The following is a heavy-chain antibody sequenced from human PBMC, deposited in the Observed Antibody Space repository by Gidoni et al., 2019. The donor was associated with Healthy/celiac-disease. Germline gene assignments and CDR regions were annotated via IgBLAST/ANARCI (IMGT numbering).Heavy chain of an antibody. D-gene: IGHD3-22*01. CDR3: AKFSYYYDSSGYYGASDDAFDI. J-gene: IGHJ3*02. CDR1: GFTFSSYV. V-gene: IGHV3-23*01. CDR2: ISGSGGST. Sequence: EVQLLESGGGLVQPGGSLRLSCAASGFTFSSYVMSWVRQAPGKGLEWVSAISGSGGSTYYADSVKGRFTISRDNSKNTLYLQMNSLRAEDTAVYYCAKFSYYYDSSGYYGASDDAFDIWGQGTMVTVSS.